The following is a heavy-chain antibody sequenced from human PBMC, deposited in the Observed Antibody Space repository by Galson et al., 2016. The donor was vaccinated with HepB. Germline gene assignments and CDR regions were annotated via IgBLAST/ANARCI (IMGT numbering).Heavy chain of an antibody. V-gene: IGHV3-7*03. D-gene: IGHD3-22*01. CDR1: GFMFPFRTHW. Sequence: SLRLSCAASGFMFPFRTHWMSWVRQAPGKGLECVAHINQDETEKYYADSVKGRFTISRDKAKNSLYLQMNSLRAEDTAVYYCAREGREYYDSSGPGDAFDIWGQGTMVTVSS. CDR3: AREGREYYDSSGPGDAFDI. J-gene: IGHJ3*02. CDR2: INQDETEK.